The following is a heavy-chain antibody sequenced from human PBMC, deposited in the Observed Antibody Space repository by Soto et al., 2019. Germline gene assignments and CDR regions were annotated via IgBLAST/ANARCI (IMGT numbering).Heavy chain of an antibody. CDR3: ARVSGYSSTSYGMDV. Sequence: ASVKVSCKASGYAFSAYYTHWVRQAPGQGLEWMGWMNPKSGGTYFAQKFQGRVTLTRDTTISTAYMELSGLRSDDTAVYYCARVSGYSSTSYGMDVWGQGTTVTVSS. CDR1: GYAFSAYY. V-gene: IGHV1-2*02. D-gene: IGHD6-19*01. J-gene: IGHJ6*02. CDR2: MNPKSGGT.